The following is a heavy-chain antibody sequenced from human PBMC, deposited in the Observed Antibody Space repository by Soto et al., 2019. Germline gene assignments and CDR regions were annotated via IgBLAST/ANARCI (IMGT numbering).Heavy chain of an antibody. CDR1: GFTFSSYT. V-gene: IGHV3-23*01. Sequence: EVQLLESGGGLVEPGGSRRLSCAASGFTFSSYTMSWVRQAPGKGLEWVSTISGSGSSTYSADSVKGRFTISRDNSKNPLNLQMNSLRVEDPAIYYCAKAWGLDYWGQGTLVTVSS. D-gene: IGHD7-27*01. J-gene: IGHJ4*02. CDR3: AKAWGLDY. CDR2: ISGSGSST.